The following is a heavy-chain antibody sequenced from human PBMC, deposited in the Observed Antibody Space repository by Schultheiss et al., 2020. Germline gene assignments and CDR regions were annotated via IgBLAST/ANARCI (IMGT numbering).Heavy chain of an antibody. D-gene: IGHD2-15*01. Sequence: SVKVSCKASGYTFTGYNMHWVRQAPGQGREWMGGIIPIFGTANYAQKFQGRVTITEDESTSTAYMELSSLRSEDTAVYYCARDRYCSRGSCYSHWFDPWGHGTLVIVFS. J-gene: IGHJ5*02. CDR3: ARDRYCSRGSCYSHWFDP. V-gene: IGHV1-69*13. CDR1: GYTFTGYN. CDR2: IIPIFGTA.